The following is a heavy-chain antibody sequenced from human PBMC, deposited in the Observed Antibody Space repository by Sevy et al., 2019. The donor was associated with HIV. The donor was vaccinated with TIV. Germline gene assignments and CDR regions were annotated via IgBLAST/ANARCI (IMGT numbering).Heavy chain of an antibody. Sequence: GGSLRLSCAASGFSLTTSDMHWVRQAPGKGLEWVAYVRNDGSNKYYADSVRDRFTISRDSPKNTLCLQMNSLRDEDTAIYYCARGRKTTEEWLEELDYYYGLDVWGQGTTVTVSS. CDR1: GFSLTTSD. CDR2: VRNDGSNK. J-gene: IGHJ6*02. V-gene: IGHV3-30*02. CDR3: ARGRKTTEEWLEELDYYYGLDV. D-gene: IGHD2-8*01.